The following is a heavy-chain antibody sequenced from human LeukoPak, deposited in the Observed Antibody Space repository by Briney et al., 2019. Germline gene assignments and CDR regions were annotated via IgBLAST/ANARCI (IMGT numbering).Heavy chain of an antibody. J-gene: IGHJ5*02. D-gene: IGHD4-17*01. V-gene: IGHV4-59*01. Sequence: SETLSLTCTVSGGSISSYYWSWIRQPPGKGLEWIGYIYYSGSTNYNPSLKSRVTISVDTSKNQFSLKLSSVTAADTAVYYCAREGQYGDYARFDPWGQGTLVTVSS. CDR2: IYYSGST. CDR3: AREGQYGDYARFDP. CDR1: GGSISSYY.